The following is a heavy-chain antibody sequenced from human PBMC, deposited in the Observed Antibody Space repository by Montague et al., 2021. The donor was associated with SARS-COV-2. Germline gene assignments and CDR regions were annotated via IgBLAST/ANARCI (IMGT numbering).Heavy chain of an antibody. D-gene: IGHD1-26*01. CDR2: ISHDESNH. V-gene: IGHV3-30*04. CDR3: AREGYRSGSFCIDY. J-gene: IGHJ4*01. CDR1: RLPFNGYA. Sequence: SLRLSCAASRLPFNGYAMHWVRQAPGKGLEWLTFISHDESNHRYADSVKGRFTISRDNSKNTLYLQMDSLRPEDTAVYYCAREGYRSGSFCIDYWGQGTLVTVSS.